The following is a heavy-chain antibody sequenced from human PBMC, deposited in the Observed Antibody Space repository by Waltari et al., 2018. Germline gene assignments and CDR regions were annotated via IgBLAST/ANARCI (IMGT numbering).Heavy chain of an antibody. CDR3: VKKMDTIFGDLIMDGVFDN. CDR1: GFPSGEFD. D-gene: IGHD3-3*01. J-gene: IGHJ4*02. Sequence: VQLVAWGEGMVQPGSLLGIPWGGSGFPSGEFDMHSVREVPGKGLEWVSGINGNSRTTGYAESGKVRITISRDNAKTSRFLQMTSLRAEDTALYYCVKKMDTIFGDLIMDGVFDNWGQGTQVTVSS. CDR2: INGNSRTT. V-gene: IGHV3-9*02.